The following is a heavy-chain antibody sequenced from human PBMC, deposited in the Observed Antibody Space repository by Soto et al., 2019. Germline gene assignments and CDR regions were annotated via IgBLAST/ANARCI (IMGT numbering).Heavy chain of an antibody. CDR2: ISFDGSNK. D-gene: IGHD2-21*02. Sequence: QMQLVESGGGVVRPGRSLRLSCAASGFMFSNYAVHWVRQAPGKGLEWVSIISFDGSNKYYADSVKGRFTVSRDDSKDTVYLQMNSLSAEDTAVYFCASCTADCYRDAFHIWGRGTMVTVSS. CDR3: ASCTADCYRDAFHI. J-gene: IGHJ3*02. V-gene: IGHV3-30-3*01. CDR1: GFMFSNYA.